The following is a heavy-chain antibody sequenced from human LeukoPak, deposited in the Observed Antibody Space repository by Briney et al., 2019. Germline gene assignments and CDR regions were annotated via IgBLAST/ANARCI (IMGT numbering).Heavy chain of an antibody. J-gene: IGHJ4*02. D-gene: IGHD6-13*01. Sequence: GGSLRLSCAASGFTFSSYAMSWVRQAPGKGLEWVSAISGSGGSTYYADSVKGRFTISRDNSKNTLYPQMNSLRAEDTAVYYCTLIAAAGTGYWGQGTLVTVSS. CDR3: TLIAAAGTGY. CDR1: GFTFSSYA. V-gene: IGHV3-23*01. CDR2: ISGSGGST.